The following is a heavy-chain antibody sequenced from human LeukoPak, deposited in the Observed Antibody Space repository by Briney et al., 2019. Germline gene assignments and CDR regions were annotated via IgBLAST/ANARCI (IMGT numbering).Heavy chain of an antibody. CDR3: ARVGVRFDY. J-gene: IGHJ4*02. CDR2: LSGSGYNT. Sequence: GGSLRLSCAASGFTFSSHALSWVRQAPGKGLEWVSSLSGSGYNTYYADSVKGRFTISRDNSKNTVYLQMNSLRAEDTAVYYCARVGVRFDYWGQGTLVTVSS. CDR1: GFTFSSHA. D-gene: IGHD3-16*02. V-gene: IGHV3-23*01.